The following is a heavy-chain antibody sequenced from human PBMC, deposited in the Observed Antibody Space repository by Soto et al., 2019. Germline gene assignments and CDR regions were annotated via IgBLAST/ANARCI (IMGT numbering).Heavy chain of an antibody. D-gene: IGHD2-15*01. CDR3: ARGRRIYCSGGSCLTTPWFAP. J-gene: IGHJ5*02. CDR2: INHRGST. CDR1: GGSFSGYY. V-gene: IGHV4-34*01. Sequence: SETLSLTCAVYGGSFSGYYWSWIRQPPGKGLECIGDINHRGSTNYNPSLKSRVTISVDTSKHQFSLKLSSVTAADTAVYYCARGRRIYCSGGSCLTTPWFAPWVQGTLVTVSS.